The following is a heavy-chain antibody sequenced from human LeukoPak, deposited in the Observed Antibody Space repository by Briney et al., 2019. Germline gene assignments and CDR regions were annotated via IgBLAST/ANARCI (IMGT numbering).Heavy chain of an antibody. CDR3: AREVATVDYYYYMDV. D-gene: IGHD5-12*01. V-gene: IGHV3-20*04. J-gene: IGHJ6*03. Sequence: GGSLRLSCAASGFTFDDYGMSWVRQAPGKGLEWVSGINWNGDSTGYADSVKGRFIISRDSAKNSLSLQMSGLRAEDTALYYCAREVATVDYYYYMDVWGKGATVTVPS. CDR2: INWNGDST. CDR1: GFTFDDYG.